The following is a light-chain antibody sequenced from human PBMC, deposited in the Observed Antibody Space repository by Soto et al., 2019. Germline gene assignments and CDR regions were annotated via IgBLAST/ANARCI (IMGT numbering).Light chain of an antibody. CDR3: QQYGRT. J-gene: IGKJ4*01. CDR1: QSVSTY. CDR2: GAS. V-gene: IGKV3-20*01. Sequence: EIVLTQSPGTLSLSPGERATLSCRASQSVSTYLAWYQQQPGQAPRLLIYGASSRATGIPDRFSGSGSGTDFILTISRLEPEDSAVYYCQQYGRTFGGGTKGEIK.